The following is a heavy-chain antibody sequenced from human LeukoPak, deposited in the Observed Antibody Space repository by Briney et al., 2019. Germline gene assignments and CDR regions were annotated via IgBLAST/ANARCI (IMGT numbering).Heavy chain of an antibody. CDR1: GFTFSSYS. Sequence: GGSLRLSCAASGFTFSSYSMNWVRQAPGKGLEWVSSISSSSSYIYYADSVKGRFTISRDNAKYSLYLQMNSLRAEDTAVYYCAREGPLIQPTDYWGQGTLVTVSS. CDR2: ISSSSSYI. J-gene: IGHJ4*02. V-gene: IGHV3-21*01. CDR3: AREGPLIQPTDY. D-gene: IGHD3-16*01.